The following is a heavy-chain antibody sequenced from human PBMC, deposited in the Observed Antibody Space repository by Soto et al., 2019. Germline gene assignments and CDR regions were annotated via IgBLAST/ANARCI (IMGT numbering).Heavy chain of an antibody. Sequence: PSQTLSLPCAISGDSVSSNSAAWNWIRQSPSRGLEWLGRTYYRSKWYNDYAVSVKSRITINPDTSKNQFSLQLNSVTPEDTAVYYCAREAPGGYYDFWSGYYTGWFDPWGQGTLVTVSS. CDR1: GDSVSSNSAA. CDR3: AREAPGGYYDFWSGYYTGWFDP. CDR2: TYYRSKWYN. V-gene: IGHV6-1*01. D-gene: IGHD3-3*01. J-gene: IGHJ5*02.